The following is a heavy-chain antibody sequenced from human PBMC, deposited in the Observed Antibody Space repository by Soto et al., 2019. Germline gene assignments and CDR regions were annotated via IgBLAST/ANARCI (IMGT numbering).Heavy chain of an antibody. V-gene: IGHV3-11*01. CDR3: AREVRQYSSSSGGPFL. J-gene: IGHJ4*02. D-gene: IGHD6-6*01. Sequence: GGSLRLSCAASGFTFSDYYMSWIRQAPGKGLEWVSYISSSGSTIYYADSVKGRFTISRDNAKNSLYLQMNSLRAEDTAVYYCAREVRQYSSSSGGPFLWGQGTLVTVSS. CDR1: GFTFSDYY. CDR2: ISSSGSTI.